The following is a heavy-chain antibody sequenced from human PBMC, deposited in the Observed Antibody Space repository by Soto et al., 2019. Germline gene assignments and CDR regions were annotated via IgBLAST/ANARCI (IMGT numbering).Heavy chain of an antibody. Sequence: SGPTLVNPPETLTLTCTVSGFSLSNARMRVSWIRQPPGKALEWLALIDWDDDKYYSTSLKTRLTISKDTSKNQVVLTMTNMDPVDTATYYCARISNGYNPDYWGQGTLVTVSS. D-gene: IGHD5-12*01. CDR3: ARISNGYNPDY. J-gene: IGHJ4*02. CDR2: IDWDDDK. CDR1: GFSLSNARMR. V-gene: IGHV2-70*01.